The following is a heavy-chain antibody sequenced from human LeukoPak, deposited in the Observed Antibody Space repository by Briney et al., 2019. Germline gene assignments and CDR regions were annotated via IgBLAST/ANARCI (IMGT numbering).Heavy chain of an antibody. CDR1: GGTFSSYA. V-gene: IGHV1-69*06. J-gene: IGHJ4*02. CDR2: IIPIFGTA. Sequence: EASVKVSCKASGGTFSSYAISWVRQAPGQGLEWMGGIIPIFGTANYAQKFQGRVTITADKSTSTAYMELSSLRSEDTAMYYRARVGETSGSSPGMGYWGQGTLVTVSS. D-gene: IGHD6-6*01. CDR3: ARVGETSGSSPGMGY.